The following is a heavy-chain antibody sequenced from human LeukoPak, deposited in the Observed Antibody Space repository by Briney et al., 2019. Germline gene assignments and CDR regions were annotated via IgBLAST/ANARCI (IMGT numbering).Heavy chain of an antibody. J-gene: IGHJ5*02. CDR3: STDPTTDGWTDNWSGR. V-gene: IGHV4-4*07. Sequence: SETLSLTCSVSGGSISNYYWSWIRKPAGRELEWLGHIYTTGSTKYNTSITSRATMPVNTPKNTSPPMLSSVTSAATTVYYISTDPTTDGWTDNWSGRGG. CDR2: IYTTGST. D-gene: IGHD5-24*01. CDR1: GGSISNYY.